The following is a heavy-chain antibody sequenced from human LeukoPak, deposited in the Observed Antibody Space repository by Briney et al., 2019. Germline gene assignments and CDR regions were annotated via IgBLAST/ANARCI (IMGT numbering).Heavy chain of an antibody. J-gene: IGHJ4*02. CDR3: ARGLGDSFGFDY. CDR1: GGSITSGGYY. D-gene: IGHD3-9*01. Sequence: SETLSLTCSASGGSITSGGYYWTWIRQHPEKGLEWIGYVYHTGRIRYNPSLESRVSMSIDTSKNQFSLNLNSVTAADTAVCYCARGLGDSFGFDYWGRGTLVTVSS. CDR2: VYHTGRI. V-gene: IGHV4-31*03.